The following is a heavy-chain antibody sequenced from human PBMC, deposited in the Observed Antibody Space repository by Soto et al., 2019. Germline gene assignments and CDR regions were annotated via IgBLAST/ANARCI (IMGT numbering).Heavy chain of an antibody. D-gene: IGHD3-3*01. J-gene: IGHJ5*02. CDR3: AKIPSRGMIFGAGS. CDR1: GFIFRNHV. CDR2: IDNSGDGS. Sequence: GGSLRLSCAASGFIFRNHVLNWVRQAPGKGLEWVSAIDNSGDGSFYADSVKGRFIISRDNPNDTVFLHMNNLRLEDTAFYYCAKIPSRGMIFGAGSWGQGTLVTVSS. V-gene: IGHV3-23*05.